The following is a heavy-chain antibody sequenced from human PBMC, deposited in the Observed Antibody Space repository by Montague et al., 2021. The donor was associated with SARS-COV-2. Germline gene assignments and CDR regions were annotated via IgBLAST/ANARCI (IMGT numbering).Heavy chain of an antibody. Sequence: SETLSLTCGVSGGSISSSHWWNWVRQPPGKGLEWIGEIYHSGSTNYNPSLKNRVIISIDKSKNQFSLKLSSVTAAGTAVYYCATGPPSGLSVAGFDYWGQGTLVTVSS. CDR1: GGSISSSHW. CDR3: ATGPPSGLSVAGFDY. CDR2: IYHSGST. J-gene: IGHJ4*02. D-gene: IGHD6-19*01. V-gene: IGHV4-4*02.